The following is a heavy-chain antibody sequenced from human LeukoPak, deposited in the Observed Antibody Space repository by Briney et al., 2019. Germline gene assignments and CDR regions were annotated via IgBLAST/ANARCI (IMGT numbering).Heavy chain of an antibody. J-gene: IGHJ4*02. D-gene: IGHD3-22*01. CDR2: TSGSGGST. CDR1: GFAFSNYA. V-gene: IGHV3-23*01. CDR3: ARDRDGTAYYPLDF. Sequence: GGSLRLSCAVSGFAFSNYAMSWVRQAPGKGLEWVSGTSGSGGSTYCADSVKGRFTISRDNSKNTLYLQMNSLRAEDTAVYYCARDRDGTAYYPLDFRGQGTLVTVSS.